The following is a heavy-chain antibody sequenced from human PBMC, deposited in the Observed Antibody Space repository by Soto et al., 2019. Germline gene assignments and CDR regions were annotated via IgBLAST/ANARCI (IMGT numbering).Heavy chain of an antibody. D-gene: IGHD2-15*01. J-gene: IGHJ4*02. CDR2: ISGGGDST. Sequence: GGSLRLSFAASGVTFRNYAMSWVRQAPGKGLEGVSSISGGGDSTYYEDSVKGRFTISRDNSKNTLYLQMNTLRAEDTAVYYCAGRDGRWSTYCSDXGGQGTMVTVSX. CDR3: AGRDGRWSTYCSDX. V-gene: IGHV3-23*01. CDR1: GVTFRNYA.